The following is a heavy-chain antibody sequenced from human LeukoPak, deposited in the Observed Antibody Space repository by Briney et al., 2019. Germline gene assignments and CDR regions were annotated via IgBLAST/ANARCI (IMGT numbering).Heavy chain of an antibody. V-gene: IGHV4-34*01. J-gene: IGHJ6*02. CDR2: INHSGST. Sequence: SETLSLTCAVYGGSFSGYYWSWIRQPPGKGLEWIGEINHSGSTNYNPSLKSRVTISVDTSKNQFSLKLSSVTAADTAVYYCARSGKDGMDVWGQGTTVTVSS. D-gene: IGHD3-10*01. CDR1: GGSFSGYY. CDR3: ARSGKDGMDV.